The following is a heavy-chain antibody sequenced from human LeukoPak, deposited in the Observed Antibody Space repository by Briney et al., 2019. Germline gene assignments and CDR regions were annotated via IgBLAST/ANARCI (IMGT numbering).Heavy chain of an antibody. CDR2: ISAYNGNT. Sequence: ASVKVSCKASGYTFTSNGISWVRQAPGQELEWMGWISAYNGNTNYAQKLQGRVTITTDTSTSTAYMELRSLRSDETALYYCARAAPIAAAGIDYWAREPWSPSPQ. J-gene: IGHJ4*02. CDR1: GYTFTSNG. D-gene: IGHD6-13*01. CDR3: ARAAPIAAAGIDY. V-gene: IGHV1-18*01.